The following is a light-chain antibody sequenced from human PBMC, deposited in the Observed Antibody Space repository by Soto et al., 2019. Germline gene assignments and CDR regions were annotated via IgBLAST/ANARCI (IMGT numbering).Light chain of an antibody. J-gene: IGKJ2*01. CDR1: QRVSSY. V-gene: IGKV3-11*01. CDR3: QQSNNWPNT. Sequence: EIVLTQSPATLSLSPGERATLSCRASQRVSSYLAWYQQKPGQAPRLLIYDASNRATGVPARFSGSGSGTDFTLTISSLEPEDFAVYYCQQSNNWPNTFGQGTKLEIK. CDR2: DAS.